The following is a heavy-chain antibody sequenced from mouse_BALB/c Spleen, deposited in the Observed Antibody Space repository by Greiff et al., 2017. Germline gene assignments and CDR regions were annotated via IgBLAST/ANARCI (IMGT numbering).Heavy chain of an antibody. V-gene: IGHV2-9*02. CDR2: IWAGGST. CDR3: ARAYRYDYYAMDY. Sequence: VQLQQSGPGLVAPSQSLSITCTVSGFSLTSYGVHWVRQPPGKGLEWLGVIWAGGSTNYNSALMSRLSISKDNSKSQVFLKMNSLQTDDTAMYYCARAYRYDYYAMDYWGQGTSVTVSS. J-gene: IGHJ4*01. CDR1: GFSLTSYG. D-gene: IGHD2-14*01.